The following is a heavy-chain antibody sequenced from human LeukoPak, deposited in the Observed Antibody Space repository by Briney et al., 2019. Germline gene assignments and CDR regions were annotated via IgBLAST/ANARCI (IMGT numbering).Heavy chain of an antibody. D-gene: IGHD3-16*01. CDR1: GFPFSDYY. J-gene: IGHJ4*02. Sequence: PGGSLRLSCSASGFPFSDYYMSWIRQAPGEGVGWISYISSSSSTIYYADSVNGRFTISRDNAKDSLYLQMNSLRAEDTAVYYCARDRLYTVMSAGYYFDSWGQGTLVTVSS. CDR2: ISSSSSTI. V-gene: IGHV3-11*01. CDR3: ARDRLYTVMSAGYYFDS.